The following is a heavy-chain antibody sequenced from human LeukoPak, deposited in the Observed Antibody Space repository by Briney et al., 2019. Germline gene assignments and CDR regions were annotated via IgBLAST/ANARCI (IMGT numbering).Heavy chain of an antibody. Sequence: QPGGTLRLSCAASGFTLSSYGMSWVRQAPGKGLEWVAVISYDGSNKYYADSVKGRFTISRDNSKNTLYLQMNSLRAEDTAVYYRARDEHDILTGFDYWGQGTLVTVSS. CDR3: ARDEHDILTGFDY. CDR2: ISYDGSNK. J-gene: IGHJ4*02. V-gene: IGHV3-30*03. CDR1: GFTLSSYG. D-gene: IGHD3-9*01.